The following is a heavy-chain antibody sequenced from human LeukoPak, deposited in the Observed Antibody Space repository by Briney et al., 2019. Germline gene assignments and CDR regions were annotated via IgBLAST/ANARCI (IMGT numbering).Heavy chain of an antibody. CDR1: GGSISSYY. CDR3: ARDGLPYDILTPAGLFDP. CDR2: IYYSGST. D-gene: IGHD3-9*01. Sequence: SETLSLTCTVSGGSISSYYWSWIRQPPEKGLEWIGYIYYSGSTNYNPSLKSRVTISVDTSKNQFSLKLSSVTAADTAVYYCARDGLPYDILTPAGLFDPWGQGTLVTVSS. J-gene: IGHJ5*02. V-gene: IGHV4-59*01.